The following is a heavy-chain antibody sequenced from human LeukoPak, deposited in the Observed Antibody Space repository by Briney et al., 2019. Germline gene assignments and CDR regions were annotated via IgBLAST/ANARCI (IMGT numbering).Heavy chain of an antibody. J-gene: IGHJ3*02. CDR3: ARANYYDSIGYSRGAFDI. CDR1: GGSISSYY. CDR2: IYYSGST. D-gene: IGHD3-22*01. Sequence: SETLSLTCTVSGGSISSYYWSWIRQPPGKGLEWIGYIYYSGSTSYNPSLKSRVTMSVDTSKNQFSLKLSSVTAADTAVYYCARANYYDSIGYSRGAFDIWGQGTMVTVSS. V-gene: IGHV4-59*01.